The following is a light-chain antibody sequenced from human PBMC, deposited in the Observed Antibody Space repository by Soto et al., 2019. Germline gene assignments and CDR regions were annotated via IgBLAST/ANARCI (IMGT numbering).Light chain of an antibody. J-gene: IGKJ1*01. CDR3: QQYNTYLP. CDR1: QSISRW. Sequence: DIQMTQSPSTLSASVGNRVTISCRASQSISRWLAWYQQKPGKAPTLLIHDASSLESGVPSRFSGSGSGTEFTLTIRSRQADDVATYYCQQYNTYLPFGQGTKVEIK. CDR2: DAS. V-gene: IGKV1-5*01.